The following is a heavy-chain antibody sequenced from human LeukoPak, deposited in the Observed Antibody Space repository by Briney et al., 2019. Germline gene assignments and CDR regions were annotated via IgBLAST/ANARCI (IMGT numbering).Heavy chain of an antibody. V-gene: IGHV3-11*04. D-gene: IGHD3-9*01. CDR1: GFTFSDYY. Sequence: GGSLRLSCAASGFTFSDYYMSWIRQAPGKGLEWVSYISSSGSTIYYADSAKGRFTISRDNAKDSLYLQMNSLRAEDTAVYYCASHYDILTGYPSYFDYWGQGTLVTVSS. CDR2: ISSSGSTI. J-gene: IGHJ4*02. CDR3: ASHYDILTGYPSYFDY.